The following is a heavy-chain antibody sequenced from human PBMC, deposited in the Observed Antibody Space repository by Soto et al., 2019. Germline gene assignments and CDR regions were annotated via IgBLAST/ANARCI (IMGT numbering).Heavy chain of an antibody. CDR2: IYYSGST. D-gene: IGHD3-16*02. J-gene: IGHJ5*02. CDR1: GGYISSGGYY. CDR3: ARFNYGDHEVITFGGVIVSGWFDP. V-gene: IGHV4-31*02. Sequence: SETLSLTCTVSGGYISSGGYYWSWIRQHPGKGLEWIGYIYYSGSTYYNPSLKSRVTISVDTSKNQFSLKLSSVTAADTAVYYCARFNYGDHEVITFGGVIVSGWFDPWGQGTLVTVSS.